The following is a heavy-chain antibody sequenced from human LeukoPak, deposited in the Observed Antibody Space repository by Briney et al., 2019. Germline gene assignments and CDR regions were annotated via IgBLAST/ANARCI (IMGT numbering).Heavy chain of an antibody. D-gene: IGHD4-11*01. CDR1: GYTFISYD. CDR3: ARDDNYGIFVNVDY. CDR2: ISTSTGDT. V-gene: IGHV1-18*01. Sequence: EASVKVSCKASGYTFISYDINWVRQATGQGPEWMGWISTSTGDTKYTQKFQGRVTLTTDTSTSTAYMELSSLRSDDTAVYYCARDDNYGIFVNVDYWGQGTLVTVSS. J-gene: IGHJ4*02.